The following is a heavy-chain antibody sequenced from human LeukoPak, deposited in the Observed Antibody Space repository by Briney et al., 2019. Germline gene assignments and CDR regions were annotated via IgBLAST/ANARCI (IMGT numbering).Heavy chain of an antibody. J-gene: IGHJ3*02. Sequence: GGSLRLSCAASGFTFSRYWMSWVRQAPGKGLEWVANIKPDGSEEYYVDSVKGRFTISRDNANKLLFLHMNSLRAEDTAVYYCARDLGDYVGYDAFDIWGQGTMVTASS. CDR2: IKPDGSEE. D-gene: IGHD4-17*01. CDR3: ARDLGDYVGYDAFDI. CDR1: GFTFSRYW. V-gene: IGHV3-7*01.